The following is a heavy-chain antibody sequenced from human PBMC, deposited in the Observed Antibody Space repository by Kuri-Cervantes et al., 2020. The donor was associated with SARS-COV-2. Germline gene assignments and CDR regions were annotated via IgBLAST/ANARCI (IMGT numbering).Heavy chain of an antibody. Sequence: ASVKVSCKASGYTFTSYGISWVRQAPGQGLEWMGWISAYNGNTNYAQKLQGRVTMTTDTSTSTAYMELSSLRSEDTAVYYCATALRIVVVPAANLGVDAFDIWGQGTMVTVSS. CDR2: ISAYNGNT. CDR3: ATALRIVVVPAANLGVDAFDI. D-gene: IGHD2-2*01. V-gene: IGHV1-18*01. J-gene: IGHJ3*02. CDR1: GYTFTSYG.